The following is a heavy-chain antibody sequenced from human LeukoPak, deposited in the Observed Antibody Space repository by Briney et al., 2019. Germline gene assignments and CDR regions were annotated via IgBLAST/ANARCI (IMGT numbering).Heavy chain of an antibody. V-gene: IGHV1-24*01. J-gene: IGHJ4*02. CDR3: ATELRSGYFDY. Sequence: PGASVKVSCKVSGYTLSELSMHWVRQAPGKGLEWMGGFDPEDDERVYAQKFQGRVTMTEDTSTDTAYMELSSLRSEDTAIHYCATELRSGYFDYWGQGTLVTVSS. CDR1: GYTLSELS. CDR2: FDPEDDER. D-gene: IGHD3-22*01.